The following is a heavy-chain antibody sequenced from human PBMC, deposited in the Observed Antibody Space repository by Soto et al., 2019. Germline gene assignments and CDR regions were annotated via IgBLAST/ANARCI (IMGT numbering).Heavy chain of an antibody. D-gene: IGHD2-15*01. CDR2: ISYDGSNK. Sequence: QVQLVESGGGVVQPGRSLRLSCAASGFTFSSYAMHWVRQAPGKGLEWVAVISYDGSNKYYADSVKGRFTISRDNSKNTLYLQMNSLRAEDTAVYYCAREKVLVAATPDFDYWGQGTLVTVSS. CDR1: GFTFSSYA. J-gene: IGHJ4*02. CDR3: AREKVLVAATPDFDY. V-gene: IGHV3-30-3*01.